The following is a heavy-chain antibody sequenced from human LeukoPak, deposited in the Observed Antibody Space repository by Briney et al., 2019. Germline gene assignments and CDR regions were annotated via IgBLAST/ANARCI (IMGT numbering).Heavy chain of an antibody. D-gene: IGHD3-22*01. J-gene: IGHJ6*02. V-gene: IGHV4-30-2*01. CDR2: IYHSGST. Sequence: PSQTLSLTCAVSGGSISSGGYSWSWIRQPPGKGLEWIGYIYHSGSTYYKPSLKSRVTISVDRSKNQFSLKLSSVTAADTAVYYCARGGPLYDSSGYYEDYYYFYGMDVWGQGTTVTVSS. CDR3: ARGGPLYDSSGYYEDYYYFYGMDV. CDR1: GGSISSGGYS.